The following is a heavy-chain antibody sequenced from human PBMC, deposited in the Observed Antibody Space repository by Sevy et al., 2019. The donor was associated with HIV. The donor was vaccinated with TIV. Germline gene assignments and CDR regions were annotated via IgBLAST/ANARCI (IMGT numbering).Heavy chain of an antibody. CDR1: GYTFTSYA. CDR2: INTNTGNQ. V-gene: IGHV7-4-1*02. CDR3: ARELPNYDILTGYYYYYGMDV. Sequence: ASVKVSCKASGYTFTSYAMNWVRQAPGQGLEWMGWINTNTGNQTYAQGFTGRFVFSLDTSVSTAYLQISSLKAEDTAVYYCARELPNYDILTGYYYYYGMDVWGQGTTVTVSS. D-gene: IGHD3-9*01. J-gene: IGHJ6*02.